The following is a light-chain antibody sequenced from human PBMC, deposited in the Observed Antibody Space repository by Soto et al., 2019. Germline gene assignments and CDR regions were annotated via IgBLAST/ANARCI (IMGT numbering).Light chain of an antibody. Sequence: QSALTQPRSVSGSPGQSVTISCTGTSSDVDDYNYVSWFQQHPGKAPKLMIYDVSERPSGVPDRFSGSKSGNTASLTISGLQAEDEAAYYCCSYGGTFYVFGTGTKVTVL. J-gene: IGLJ1*01. CDR2: DVS. CDR3: CSYGGTFYV. CDR1: SSDVDDYNY. V-gene: IGLV2-11*01.